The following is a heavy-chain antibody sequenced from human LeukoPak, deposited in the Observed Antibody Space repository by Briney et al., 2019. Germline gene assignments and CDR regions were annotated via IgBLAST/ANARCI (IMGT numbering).Heavy chain of an antibody. CDR1: GFTFSSYA. D-gene: IGHD3-22*01. CDR2: ILYDGSNE. V-gene: IGHV3-30-3*01. J-gene: IGHJ4*02. CDR3: ARDLLYYDSKLWDY. Sequence: GGSLRLSCAASGFTFSSYAMHWVRQTPGKGLEWVAVILYDGSNEDYADSVKGRFTISRDNSKNTLYLQMNSLRAEDTAVYYCARDLLYYDSKLWDYWGQGTLVTVSS.